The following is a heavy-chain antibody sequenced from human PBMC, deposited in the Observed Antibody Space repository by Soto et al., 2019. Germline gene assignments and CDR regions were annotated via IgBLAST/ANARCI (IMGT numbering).Heavy chain of an antibody. D-gene: IGHD2-21*02. CDR2: IYPGDSET. J-gene: IGHJ6*02. CDR1: GYSFTSYH. CDR3: ARRSYCDGDCTRRPYDYYGMEV. Sequence: EVQLVQSGAEVKKPGESLKISCKGSGYSFTSYHIVWVRQMPGKGLEWMGTIYPGDSETRYSPSLQGQVTMSADKSTSTAYLRWSSLKASDTAMYYCARRSYCDGDCTRRPYDYYGMEVWGQGTTVTVSS. V-gene: IGHV5-51*01.